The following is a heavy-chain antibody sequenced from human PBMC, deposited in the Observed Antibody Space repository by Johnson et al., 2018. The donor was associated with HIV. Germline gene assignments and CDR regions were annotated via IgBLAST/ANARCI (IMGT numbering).Heavy chain of an antibody. J-gene: IGHJ3*02. V-gene: IGHV3-30*04. CDR1: GFTFSSYA. CDR3: ARAELGGYDEGAFDI. Sequence: QVQLVESGGGVVQPGRSLRLSCAASGFTFSSYAMHWVRQAPGKGLEWVTIISYDGSNKYYAESVKGRFTISRDNNKNILYLQMNSLRAEDTAVYYCARAELGGYDEGAFDIWGQGTMVTVSS. D-gene: IGHD5-12*01. CDR2: ISYDGSNK.